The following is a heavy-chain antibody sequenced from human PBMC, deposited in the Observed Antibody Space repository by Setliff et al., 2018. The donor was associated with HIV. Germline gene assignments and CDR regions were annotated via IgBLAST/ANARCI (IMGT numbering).Heavy chain of an antibody. V-gene: IGHV1-18*01. D-gene: IGHD6-19*01. J-gene: IGHJ4*02. CDR3: ARDPPSSGWYRAGY. Sequence: GASVKVSCKASGYTFTSYGISWVRQAPGQGLEWMGWISAYNGNTDYARNLQGRLTMTTDTSTSTAFMELRSLRSDDTAVYYCARDPPSSGWYRAGYWGQGTLVTVSS. CDR1: GYTFTSYG. CDR2: ISAYNGNT.